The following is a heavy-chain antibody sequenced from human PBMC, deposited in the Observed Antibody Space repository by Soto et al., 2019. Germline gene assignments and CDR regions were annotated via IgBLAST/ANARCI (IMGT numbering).Heavy chain of an antibody. Sequence: GASVKVSCKASGYTFTSYGISWVRQAPGQGLEWMGWISAYNGNTNYAQKLQGRVTMTTDTSTSTAYMELRSLRSDDTAVYYCASGARSSSWFSLDPWGQGTLVTVSS. J-gene: IGHJ5*02. V-gene: IGHV1-18*04. D-gene: IGHD6-13*01. CDR2: ISAYNGNT. CDR1: GYTFTSYG. CDR3: ASGARSSSWFSLDP.